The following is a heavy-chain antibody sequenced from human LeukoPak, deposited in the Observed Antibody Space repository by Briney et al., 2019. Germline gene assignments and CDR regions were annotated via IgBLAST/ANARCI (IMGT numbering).Heavy chain of an antibody. Sequence: PGGSLRLSCAASGFTFGSFGMSWVRQAPGKGLEWVSSISGGGGSIDYADSVTGRFTISRDNSKNILYLQMNSLRAEDTAVYYCTKGSTVTAWYWGQGTLVTVSS. CDR1: GFTFGSFG. J-gene: IGHJ4*02. D-gene: IGHD4-11*01. CDR2: ISGGGGSI. CDR3: TKGSTVTAWY. V-gene: IGHV3-23*01.